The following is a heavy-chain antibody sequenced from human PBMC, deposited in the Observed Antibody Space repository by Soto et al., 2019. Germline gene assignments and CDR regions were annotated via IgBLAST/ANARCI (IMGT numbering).Heavy chain of an antibody. Sequence: PGGSLRLSCAASGFNFGAHSLSWFRQAPGKGLEWVSSIDPSSTEINYADSVEGRFTVSRDNAKNSLLLQIFNLRVDDTAVYYCARDFLTGDPREAFDYWGQGTRVTVSS. CDR1: GFNFGAHS. CDR2: IDPSSTEI. V-gene: IGHV3-21*06. CDR3: ARDFLTGDPREAFDY. D-gene: IGHD7-27*01. J-gene: IGHJ4*02.